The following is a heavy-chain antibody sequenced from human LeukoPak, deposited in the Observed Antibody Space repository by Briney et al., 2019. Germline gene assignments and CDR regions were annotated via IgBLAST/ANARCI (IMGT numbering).Heavy chain of an antibody. D-gene: IGHD6-13*01. CDR3: ARDGGIAAAAPDAFDI. Sequence: SETLSLTCTASGGSISSYYWSWIRQPPGKGLEWIGYIYYSGSTNYNPSLKSRVTISVDTSKNQFSLKLSSVTAADTAVYYCARDGGIAAAAPDAFDIWGQGTMVTVSS. CDR1: GGSISSYY. V-gene: IGHV4-59*01. J-gene: IGHJ3*02. CDR2: IYYSGST.